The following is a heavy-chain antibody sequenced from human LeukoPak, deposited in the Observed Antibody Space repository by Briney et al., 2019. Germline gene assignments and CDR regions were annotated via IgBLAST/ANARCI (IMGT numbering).Heavy chain of an antibody. CDR1: GVTFNTYA. Sequence: SLRLSCAASGVTFNTYARSWVRQAPGKGLEWVSYVSSSGTTMYHADSVKGRFTISRDNAKNSLYLQMNSRRAEDAVVYYCVRRYCSSASCLFDYWGEGTVVTVS. J-gene: IGHJ4*02. CDR3: VRRYCSSASCLFDY. D-gene: IGHD2-2*01. V-gene: IGHV3-48*03. CDR2: VSSSGTTM.